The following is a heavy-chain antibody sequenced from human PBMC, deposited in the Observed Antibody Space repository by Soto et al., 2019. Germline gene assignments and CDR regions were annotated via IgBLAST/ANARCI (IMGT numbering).Heavy chain of an antibody. Sequence: VQLVEAGGGFVQPGGSLRLSFAGSGFSFDEYAMHWVRQAAGKGLELVSGVSWNTANIGYADSVKGRFTISRDNANNALYLQMNSLRGEDTALYYCAKAVTGTPGRGRDVGPGDYWGPGTLVTVSS. CDR2: VSWNTANI. D-gene: IGHD1-7*01. CDR1: GFSFDEYA. J-gene: IGHJ4*02. V-gene: IGHV3-9*01. CDR3: AKAVTGTPGRGRDVGPGDY.